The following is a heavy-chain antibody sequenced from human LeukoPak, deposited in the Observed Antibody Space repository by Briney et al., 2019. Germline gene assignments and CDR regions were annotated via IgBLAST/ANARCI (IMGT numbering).Heavy chain of an antibody. D-gene: IGHD4-23*01. CDR2: IIPIFGTA. CDR3: ARNLGYGGNPYFDY. Sequence: SVKVSCKASGGTFSSYAISWVRQAPGQGLEWMGRIIPIFGTANYAQKFQGRVAITADKSTSTAYMELSSLRSEDTAVYYCARNLGYGGNPYFDYWGQGTLVTVSS. J-gene: IGHJ4*02. V-gene: IGHV1-69*06. CDR1: GGTFSSYA.